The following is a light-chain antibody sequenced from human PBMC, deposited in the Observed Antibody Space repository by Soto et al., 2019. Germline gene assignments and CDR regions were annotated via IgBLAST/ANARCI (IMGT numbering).Light chain of an antibody. V-gene: IGKV3-20*01. CDR2: NAS. J-gene: IGKJ3*01. Sequence: ENLLTQSPGTLSLSPGERATLSCRASQSVGNNFLAWYRQRPGQAPRVLIYNASKRATGVPDRFSGSGSGTDFTLTISRLEPEDFGVYFCQQYASSPFTFGPGSKLQIK. CDR1: QSVGNNF. CDR3: QQYASSPFT.